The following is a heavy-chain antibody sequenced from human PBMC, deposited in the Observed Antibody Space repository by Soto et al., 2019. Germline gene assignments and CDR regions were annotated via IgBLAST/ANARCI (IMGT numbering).Heavy chain of an antibody. J-gene: IGHJ6*02. Sequence: ASVKVSCKASGYTFTTYSMHWVRQAPGQRLEWMGWIHAGNGNTEHSQKFQGRVTITRDTSASTAYLELGSLRSEDTAVYYCARAACSSTSCYNYYAYGMDVWGQGTAVTVCS. CDR1: GYTFTTYS. D-gene: IGHD2-2*01. CDR3: ARAACSSTSCYNYYAYGMDV. CDR2: IHAGNGNT. V-gene: IGHV1-3*01.